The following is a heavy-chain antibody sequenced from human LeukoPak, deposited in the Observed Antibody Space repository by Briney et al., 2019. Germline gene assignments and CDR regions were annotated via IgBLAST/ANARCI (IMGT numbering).Heavy chain of an antibody. CDR2: IYTTGST. J-gene: IGHJ5*02. CDR1: GASINSDNYY. V-gene: IGHV4-61*02. CDR3: ANGTNWFDP. D-gene: IGHD1-14*01. Sequence: SQTLSLTCTVSGASINSDNYYWSWIRQPPGKGLEWIGRIYTTGSTNYTPSLNTRVSISVDTSKNQFSLKLSSVTAADTAVYYCANGTNWFDPWGQGTLVTVSS.